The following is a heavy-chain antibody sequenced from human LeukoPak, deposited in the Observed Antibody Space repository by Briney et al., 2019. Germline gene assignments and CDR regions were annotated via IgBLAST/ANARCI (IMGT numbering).Heavy chain of an antibody. CDR3: ARDPYYGSGSYYGYFDY. V-gene: IGHV1-18*01. D-gene: IGHD3-10*01. J-gene: IGHJ4*02. CDR2: ISAYNGNT. Sequence: ASVKVSCKATGYTFTSYGISWLRQAPGQGLEWMGWISAYNGNTNYAQKFLGRVTMTTDTSTSTAYMELRSLRSDDTALYYCARDPYYGSGSYYGYFDYWGQGTLVTVSS. CDR1: GYTFTSYG.